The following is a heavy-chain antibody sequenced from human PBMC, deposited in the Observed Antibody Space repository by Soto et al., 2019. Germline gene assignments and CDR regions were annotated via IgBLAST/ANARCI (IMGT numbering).Heavy chain of an antibody. CDR3: ARVGSSIAVRPSAY. D-gene: IGHD6-6*01. CDR2: IYYSGST. CDR1: GGSISSGDYY. Sequence: TSETLSLTCTVSGGSISSGDYYWSWIRQPPGKGLEWIGYIYYSGSTYYNPSLKSRVTISLDTSKNQFSLKLSPVTAADTAVYYCARVGSSIAVRPSAYRGQGTLVTVSS. J-gene: IGHJ4*02. V-gene: IGHV4-30-4*01.